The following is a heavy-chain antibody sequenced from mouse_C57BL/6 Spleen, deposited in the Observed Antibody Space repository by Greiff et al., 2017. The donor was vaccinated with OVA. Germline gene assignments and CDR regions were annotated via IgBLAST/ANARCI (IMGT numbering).Heavy chain of an antibody. D-gene: IGHD1-1*01. CDR3: ARLYYDWYFDV. J-gene: IGHJ1*03. CDR1: GFTFSDYG. CDR2: ISSGSSTI. Sequence: EVQLQQSGGGLVKPGGSLKLSCAASGFTFSDYGMHWVRQAPEKGLEWVAYISSGSSTIYYADTVKGRFTISRDNAKNTLFLQMTSLRSEDTAMDYCARLYYDWYFDVWGTGTTVTVSS. V-gene: IGHV5-17*01.